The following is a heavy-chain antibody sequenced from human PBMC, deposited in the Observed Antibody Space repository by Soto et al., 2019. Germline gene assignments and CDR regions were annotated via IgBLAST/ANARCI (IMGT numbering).Heavy chain of an antibody. D-gene: IGHD2-15*01. CDR1: GGTFSSYT. J-gene: IGHJ3*02. CDR3: ARETFGVVVAGGDAFDI. V-gene: IGHV1-69*08. Sequence: QVQLVQSGAEVKKPGSSVKVSCKASGGTFSSYTISWVRQSPGQGLEWMGRIIPILGIANYAQKFQGRVTITADKSTSTAYMELSSLRSEDTAVYYCARETFGVVVAGGDAFDIWGQGTMVTVSS. CDR2: IIPILGIA.